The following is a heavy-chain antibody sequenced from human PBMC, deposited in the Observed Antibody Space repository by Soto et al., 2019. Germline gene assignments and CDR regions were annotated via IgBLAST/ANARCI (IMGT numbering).Heavy chain of an antibody. Sequence: ASVKVSCKASGYTFTSYYMHWVRQAPGQGLEWMGIINPSGGSTSYAQKFQGRATMTRDTSTSTVYMELSSLRSEDTAVYYCARVQGYCSSTSSPHLDFDIWGQGTMVTVSS. V-gene: IGHV1-46*03. CDR1: GYTFTSYY. CDR2: INPSGGST. CDR3: ARVQGYCSSTSSPHLDFDI. J-gene: IGHJ3*02. D-gene: IGHD2-2*01.